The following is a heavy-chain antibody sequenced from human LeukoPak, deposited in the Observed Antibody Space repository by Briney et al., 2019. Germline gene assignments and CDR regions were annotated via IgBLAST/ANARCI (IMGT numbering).Heavy chain of an antibody. Sequence: PGESLKISCKGSGYSFTSYWIGWVRQMPGKGLEWMGIIYPGDSDTRYSPSFQGQVAISADKSISTAYLQWSSLKASDTAMYYCARSVRSSIYYFDYWGQGTLVTVSS. J-gene: IGHJ4*02. CDR2: IYPGDSDT. CDR3: ARSVRSSIYYFDY. V-gene: IGHV5-51*01. CDR1: GYSFTSYW. D-gene: IGHD3-3*01.